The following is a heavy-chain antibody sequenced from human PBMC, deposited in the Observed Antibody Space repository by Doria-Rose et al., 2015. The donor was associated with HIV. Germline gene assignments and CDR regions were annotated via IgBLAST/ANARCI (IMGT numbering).Heavy chain of an antibody. CDR3: ARDNGDPRAFDI. V-gene: IGHV3-30*04. CDR1: GFTSSSYS. D-gene: IGHD4-17*01. CDR2: ITYDGRDK. J-gene: IGHJ3*02. Sequence: QVQLVQSGGGVVQPGGSLRLSCAASGFTSSSYSMHWVRQAPGKGLEWVAGITYDGRDKRYADSVKGRFTISRDNSKNTLYAQMSSLRNENTAVYYCARDNGDPRAFDIWGQGTKVTVSP.